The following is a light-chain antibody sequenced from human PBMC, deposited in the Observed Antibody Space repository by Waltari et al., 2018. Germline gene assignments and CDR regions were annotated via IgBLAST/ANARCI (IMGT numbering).Light chain of an antibody. J-gene: IGKJ1*01. CDR3: QQYGSYSKT. Sequence: DIQMTQSPPTLSASVGDRVTIPCRASQSLSGWLACYQLKPGKAPNPLIYKTSDLGSGVPSRFSGSGSGTEFTLTISSLQPDDFATYYCQQYGSYSKTFGQGTKVEIK. CDR2: KTS. CDR1: QSLSGW. V-gene: IGKV1-5*03.